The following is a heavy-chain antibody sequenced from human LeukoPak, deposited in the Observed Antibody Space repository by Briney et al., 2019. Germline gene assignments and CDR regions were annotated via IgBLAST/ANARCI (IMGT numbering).Heavy chain of an antibody. CDR3: ARHVGISF. CDR2: IREDGTEK. Sequence: GRSLRLSCTASGFTSSGAWMTWVRQAPGKGLEWVANIREDGTEKNYVDSVKGRFTISRDNAKNSLFLQMSNLRDDDTAIYYCARHVGISFWGQGTLVTVSS. CDR1: GFTSSGAW. J-gene: IGHJ4*02. D-gene: IGHD7-27*01. V-gene: IGHV3-7*01.